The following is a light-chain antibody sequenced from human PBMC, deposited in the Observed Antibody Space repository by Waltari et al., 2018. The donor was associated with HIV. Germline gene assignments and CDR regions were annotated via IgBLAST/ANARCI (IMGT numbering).Light chain of an antibody. CDR3: HVWDSFSDHRV. V-gene: IGLV3-21*02. CDR2: YDT. J-gene: IGLJ2*01. Sequence: SYVLTQPPSVSVAPGQTARISCEGDNLGSNRVHSYQQKPGQAPVLVVYYDTDRPSGIPGRFSGSNSGNTATLIISGVEAGDEADYYCHVWDSFSDHRVFGGGTELTVL. CDR1: NLGSNR.